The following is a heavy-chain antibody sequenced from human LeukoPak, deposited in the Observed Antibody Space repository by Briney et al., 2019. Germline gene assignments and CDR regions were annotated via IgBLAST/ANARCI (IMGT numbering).Heavy chain of an antibody. Sequence: GGSLRLSCAVSGFAFSDYAMSWVRQAPGKGLEWVSGISGSGTSTYYADSVKGRCTISRDNSKNTLYLEVHSLRAEDTAVYYYVKDRLLTIFGEFDPWGQGTLVTVSS. CDR2: ISGSGTST. D-gene: IGHD3-3*01. V-gene: IGHV3-23*01. CDR3: VKDRLLTIFGEFDP. J-gene: IGHJ5*02. CDR1: GFAFSDYA.